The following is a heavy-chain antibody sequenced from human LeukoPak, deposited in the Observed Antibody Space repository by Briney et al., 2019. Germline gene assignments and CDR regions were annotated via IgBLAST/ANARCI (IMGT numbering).Heavy chain of an antibody. V-gene: IGHV3-13*01. Sequence: GGSLRLSCTASGFTFSSYDMHWVRQATGKGLEWVSATGTAGDTYYPGSVKGRFTISRENAKNSLYLQMNSLRAGDTAVYYCARAQRTGNLDYWGQGTLVTVSS. D-gene: IGHD6-25*01. CDR1: GFTFSSYD. CDR3: ARAQRTGNLDY. J-gene: IGHJ4*02. CDR2: TGTAGDT.